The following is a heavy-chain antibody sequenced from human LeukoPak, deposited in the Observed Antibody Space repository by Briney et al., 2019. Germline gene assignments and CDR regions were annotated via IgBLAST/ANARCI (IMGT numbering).Heavy chain of an antibody. Sequence: PSETLSHTCAVYGGSFSGYYWSWIRQPPGKGLEWIGEINHSGSTNYNPSLKSRVTISVDTSKNQFSLKLSSVTAADTAVYYCASTPLLLFWGKGTTVTVSS. CDR3: ASTPLLLF. V-gene: IGHV4-34*01. CDR2: INHSGST. CDR1: GGSFSGYY. J-gene: IGHJ6*04.